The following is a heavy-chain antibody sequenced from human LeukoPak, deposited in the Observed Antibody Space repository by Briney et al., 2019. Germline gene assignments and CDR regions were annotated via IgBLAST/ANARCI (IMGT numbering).Heavy chain of an antibody. J-gene: IGHJ6*04. V-gene: IGHV5-10-1*01. CDR2: IDPSGSYT. CDR3: ARPYCSGGSCYYYGMDV. Sequence: LGESLKISCKGSGYSFTSYWISWVRQMPGKGLEWMGRIDPSGSYTNYSPSFQGHVTISADKSISTAYLQWSSLKASDTAMYYCARPYCSGGSCYYYGMDVWGKGTTVTVSS. D-gene: IGHD2-15*01. CDR1: GYSFTSYW.